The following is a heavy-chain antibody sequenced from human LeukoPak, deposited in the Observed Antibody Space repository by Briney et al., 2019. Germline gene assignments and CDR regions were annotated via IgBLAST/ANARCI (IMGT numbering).Heavy chain of an antibody. CDR2: IKTKTDGGAT. V-gene: IGHV3-15*01. CDR1: RFTFSNAW. CDR3: AKDVGYSYGEAFDI. Sequence: GGSLRLSCAASRFTFSNAWMSWVRQAPGKGLEWVGRIKTKTDGGATDYAAPVKGRFTISRDDSKNTVYLQRNSLRAEDTAVYYCAKDVGYSYGEAFDIWGQGTMVTVSS. J-gene: IGHJ3*02. D-gene: IGHD5-18*01.